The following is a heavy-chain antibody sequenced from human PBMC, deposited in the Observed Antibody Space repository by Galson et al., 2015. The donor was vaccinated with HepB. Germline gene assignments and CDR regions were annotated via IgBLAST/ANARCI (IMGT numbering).Heavy chain of an antibody. Sequence: SLRLSCAASGFTLSDYYMSGIRQAPGKGLEWISYISSSSTYTNYADSVKGRFTISRDNAKNSLSLQMNSLRAEDTAVYYCARVGGDGWFDPWGQGTLVTVSS. D-gene: IGHD3-3*01. CDR1: GFTLSDYY. CDR3: ARVGGDGWFDP. V-gene: IGHV3-11*06. CDR2: ISSSSTYT. J-gene: IGHJ5*02.